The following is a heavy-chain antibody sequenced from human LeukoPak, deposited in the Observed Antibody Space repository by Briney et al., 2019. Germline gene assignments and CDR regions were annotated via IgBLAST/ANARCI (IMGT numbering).Heavy chain of an antibody. CDR2: IIPIFGTA. V-gene: IGHV1-69*05. CDR3: ARIYLGAFDI. D-gene: IGHD3-16*01. CDR1: GGTFSSYA. J-gene: IGHJ3*02. Sequence: SVKVSCKASGGTFSSYAISWVRQAPGQGLEWMGRIIPIFGTANYAQKFQGRVTITTDESTSTAFMGLSSLRSEDTAVYYCARIYLGAFDIWGQGTMVTVSS.